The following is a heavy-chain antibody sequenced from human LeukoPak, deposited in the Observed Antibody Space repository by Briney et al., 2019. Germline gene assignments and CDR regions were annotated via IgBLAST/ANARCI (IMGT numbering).Heavy chain of an antibody. J-gene: IGHJ4*02. V-gene: IGHV3-66*01. CDR2: VYSDGRT. CDR3: AGRLSGRYYFDY. Sequence: GGSLRLSCAASGFIVSSTYMSWIRQAPGKGLEWVSVVYSDGRTYYADSVKGRFTISRDNAKNSLYLQMNSLRAEDTAVYYCAGRLSGRYYFDYWGQGTLVTLSS. CDR1: GFIVSSTY. D-gene: IGHD1-26*01.